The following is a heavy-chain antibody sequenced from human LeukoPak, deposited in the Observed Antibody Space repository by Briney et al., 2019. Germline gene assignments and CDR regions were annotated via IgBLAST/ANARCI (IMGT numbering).Heavy chain of an antibody. D-gene: IGHD3-10*01. Sequence: SETLSLTCTVSGGSISSYYWSWIRQPPGKGLEWIGYIYYSGSTNYNPSLKSRVTISVDTSKDQFSLKLSSVTAADTAVYYCARYYYGSGTELVYYFDYWGQGTLVTVSS. CDR1: GGSISSYY. V-gene: IGHV4-59*01. CDR2: IYYSGST. J-gene: IGHJ4*02. CDR3: ARYYYGSGTELVYYFDY.